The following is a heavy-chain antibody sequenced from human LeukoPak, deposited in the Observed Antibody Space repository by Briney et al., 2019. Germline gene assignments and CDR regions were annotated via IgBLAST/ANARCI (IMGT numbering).Heavy chain of an antibody. CDR1: GYTFTNYG. CDR3: ARSVLGTITAGPFNY. J-gene: IGHJ4*02. CDR2: ISGYQGST. Sequence: ASVKVSCKASGYTFTNYGITWVRQAPGQGLEWMGWISGYQGSTKYAQNFQGRVTMTIDTSTSTAYMDLRSLISDDTAIYFCARSVLGTITAGPFNYWGQGTLVAVSS. V-gene: IGHV1-18*01. D-gene: IGHD5-24*01.